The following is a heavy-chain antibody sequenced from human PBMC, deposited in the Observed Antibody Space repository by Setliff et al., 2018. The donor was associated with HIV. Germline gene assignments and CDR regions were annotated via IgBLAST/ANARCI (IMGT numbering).Heavy chain of an antibody. D-gene: IGHD3-10*01. V-gene: IGHV1-3*01. Sequence: GASVKVSCKASGYIYTNYAIHWVRQAPGQGLEWMGWINCGNGATKYAQNFQDRFTITTDTSASTVYMELRSLRSEDTAVYYCARDRWFGESAPRLLDYWGPGTQVTVSS. CDR3: ARDRWFGESAPRLLDY. CDR1: GYIYTNYA. CDR2: INCGNGAT. J-gene: IGHJ4*02.